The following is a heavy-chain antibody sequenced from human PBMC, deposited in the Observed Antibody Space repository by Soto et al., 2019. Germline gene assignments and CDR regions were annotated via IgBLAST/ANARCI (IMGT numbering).Heavy chain of an antibody. Sequence: QVQLQESGPGLVKPSGTLSLSCAVSGGSISSSHWWTWVRQPPGKGLEWIGEIYHSGSTNYNPSLKSRVTRSVDPSRNQFSLNLSSVTAADPAVYYCASSGGGEDYWGQGILVTVSS. J-gene: IGHJ4*02. CDR3: ASSGGGEDY. V-gene: IGHV4-4*02. D-gene: IGHD3-16*01. CDR1: GGSISSSHW. CDR2: IYHSGST.